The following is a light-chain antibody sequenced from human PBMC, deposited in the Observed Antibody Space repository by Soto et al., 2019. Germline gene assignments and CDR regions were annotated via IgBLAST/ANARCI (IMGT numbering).Light chain of an antibody. V-gene: IGKV3-11*01. CDR3: QHRHNWPLT. J-gene: IGKJ4*01. Sequence: EVVMTQSPATLSVSPGEGVTLSCRASQGIGDTLAWYQHKPGQTPRLLIYSSSNRATGIPARFSGSGSGTDFTLTISSLEPEDFAVYYCQHRHNWPLTFGGGTKVDIK. CDR2: SSS. CDR1: QGIGDT.